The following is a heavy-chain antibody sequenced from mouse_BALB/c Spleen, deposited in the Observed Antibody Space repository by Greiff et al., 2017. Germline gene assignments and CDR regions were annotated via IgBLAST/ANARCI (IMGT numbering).Heavy chain of an antibody. CDR3: TWGKSPFAY. CDR1: GYTFTSYW. V-gene: IGHV1-69*02. Sequence: VQLQQPGAELVRPGASVKLSCKASGYTFTSYWINWVKQRPGQGLEWIGNIYPSDSYTNYNQKFKDKATLTVDKSSSTAYMQLSSPTSEDSAVYYCTWGKSPFAYWGQGTLVTVSA. D-gene: IGHD2-1*01. CDR2: IYPSDSYT. J-gene: IGHJ3*01.